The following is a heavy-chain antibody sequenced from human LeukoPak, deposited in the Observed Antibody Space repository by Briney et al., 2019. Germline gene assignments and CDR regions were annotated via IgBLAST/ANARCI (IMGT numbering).Heavy chain of an antibody. Sequence: GSLRLSCTVSGGSISGYYWNWIRQPPGKGLEWIGYIYYSGSTNYNPSLKSRVTMSLDTSKNQFSLKLSSVTAADTAVYHCARDSGSNFDYWGQGTLVTVSS. CDR1: GGSISGYY. V-gene: IGHV4-59*01. D-gene: IGHD2-15*01. J-gene: IGHJ4*02. CDR2: IYYSGST. CDR3: ARDSGSNFDY.